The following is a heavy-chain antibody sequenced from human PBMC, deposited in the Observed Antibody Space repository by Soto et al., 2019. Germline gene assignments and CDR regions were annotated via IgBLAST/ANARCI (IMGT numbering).Heavy chain of an antibody. D-gene: IGHD5-18*01. J-gene: IGHJ6*02. CDR3: AKDESLELWLRGYYGMDV. CDR2: ISGSGGST. V-gene: IGHV3-23*01. Sequence: GGSLRLSCAASGFTFSNYAMHWVRQAPGKGLEWVSAISGSGGSTYYADSVKGRFTISRDNSKNTLYLQMNSLRAEDTAVYYCAKDESLELWLRGYYGMDVWGQGTTVTVSS. CDR1: GFTFSNYA.